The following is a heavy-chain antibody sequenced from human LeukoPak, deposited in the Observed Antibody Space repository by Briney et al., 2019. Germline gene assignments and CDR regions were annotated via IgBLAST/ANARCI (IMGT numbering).Heavy chain of an antibody. Sequence: GESLKISCKASGYSFTTHWIGWVRQMPGKGLEWMGIIYPGDSDTRYSPSFQGHVTISADKSISTAYLQWSSLKASDTAMYYCARLPRSGYDLDYWGQGTLVTVSS. CDR2: IYPGDSDT. CDR3: ARLPRSGYDLDY. V-gene: IGHV5-51*01. J-gene: IGHJ4*02. D-gene: IGHD5-12*01. CDR1: GYSFTTHW.